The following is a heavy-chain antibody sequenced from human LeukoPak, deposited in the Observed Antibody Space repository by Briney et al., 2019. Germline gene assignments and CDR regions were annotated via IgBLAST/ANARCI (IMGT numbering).Heavy chain of an antibody. CDR1: GFTVSSSY. D-gene: IGHD3-10*01. J-gene: IGHJ4*02. Sequence: PGGSLRLSYAASGFTVSSSYMSWVRQAPGKGLEWVSVIYSGGSTYYADSVKGRFTISRDNSKNTLYLQMNSLRAEDTAVYYCARDMAYGSGSFDYWGQGTLVTVSS. V-gene: IGHV3-53*01. CDR2: IYSGGST. CDR3: ARDMAYGSGSFDY.